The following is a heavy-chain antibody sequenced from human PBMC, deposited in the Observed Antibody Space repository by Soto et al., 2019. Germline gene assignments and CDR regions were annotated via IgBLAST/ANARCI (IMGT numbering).Heavy chain of an antibody. Sequence: GGSLRLSCAASGFTFSDYYMSWIRQAPGKGLEWVSYISSSGSTIYYADSVKGRFTISRDNAKNSLYLQMNSLRAEDPAVYYCARDLLRSWSWKPVYYYYGMDVWGQGTTVTVSS. D-gene: IGHD6-13*01. J-gene: IGHJ6*02. V-gene: IGHV3-11*01. CDR1: GFTFSDYY. CDR3: ARDLLRSWSWKPVYYYYGMDV. CDR2: ISSSGSTI.